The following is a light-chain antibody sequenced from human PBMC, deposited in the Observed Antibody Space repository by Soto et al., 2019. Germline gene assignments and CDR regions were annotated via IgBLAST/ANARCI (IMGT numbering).Light chain of an antibody. CDR3: QQHSHWPPWT. CDR2: GAS. V-gene: IGKV1-9*01. Sequence: IQLSQSPSSLSSSVGYRVTITFRSSQGISSYLGWYQQKPGKAPKLLIYGASNRATGIPARFSGSGSGTDFTLTISNLEPEDFAVYYCQQHSHWPPWTFGQGTKVDIK. J-gene: IGKJ1*01. CDR1: QGISSY.